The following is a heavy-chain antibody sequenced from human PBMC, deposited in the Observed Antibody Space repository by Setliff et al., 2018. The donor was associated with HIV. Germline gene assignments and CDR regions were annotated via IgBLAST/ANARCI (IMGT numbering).Heavy chain of an antibody. J-gene: IGHJ2*01. CDR2: IYKGGST. CDR3: ARSALWFGEADWYFDL. Sequence: SETLSLTCVVSGYSISSSYWWGWIRQPPGRGLEWIGWIGYIYKGGSTYYNPSLKSRVTMSEDTSKNQFSLKLRSVTAVDTAVYYCARSALWFGEADWYFDLWGRGTLVTVSS. D-gene: IGHD3-10*01. V-gene: IGHV4-28*01. CDR1: GYSISSSYW.